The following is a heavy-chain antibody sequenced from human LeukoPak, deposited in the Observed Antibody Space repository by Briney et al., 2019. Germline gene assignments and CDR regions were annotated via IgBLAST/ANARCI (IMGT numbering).Heavy chain of an antibody. D-gene: IGHD3-22*01. CDR3: ARDRGYSTPPYYYYYMDV. CDR1: GYTFTGYY. Sequence: ASVKVSCKASGYTFTGYYMHWVRQAPGQGLEWMGRINPNSGGTNYAQKFQGRVTMTRDTSISTAYMELSRLRSDDMAVYYCARDRGYSTPPYYYYYMDVWGKGTTVTVSS. CDR2: INPNSGGT. V-gene: IGHV1-2*06. J-gene: IGHJ6*03.